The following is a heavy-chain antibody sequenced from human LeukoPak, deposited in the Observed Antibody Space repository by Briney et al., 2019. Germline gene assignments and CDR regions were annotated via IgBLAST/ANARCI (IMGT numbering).Heavy chain of an antibody. Sequence: VASVKVSCKASGYTFTGYYMHWVRQAPGQGLEWMGWINPNSGGTNYAQKFQGRVTMTRDTSISTAYMELSRLRSDDTAVYYCARDSLTTGKLDPWGQGTLVTASS. CDR2: INPNSGGT. V-gene: IGHV1-2*02. D-gene: IGHD1-1*01. CDR1: GYTFTGYY. CDR3: ARDSLTTGKLDP. J-gene: IGHJ5*02.